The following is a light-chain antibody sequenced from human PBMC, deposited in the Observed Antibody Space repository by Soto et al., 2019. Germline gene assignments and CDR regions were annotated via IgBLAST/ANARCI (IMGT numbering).Light chain of an antibody. CDR3: QQFNNYPRT. V-gene: IGKV1-9*01. CDR2: TAS. CDR1: QDISNY. Sequence: DIQVTQSPSFLSASVGDRVTITCRASQDISNYLAWYQQKPGRAPKLLIYTASTLHSGVPSRFSGSGSGTEFTLTISSLQPEDFATYYCQQFNNYPRTFGQGTKLEIK. J-gene: IGKJ2*01.